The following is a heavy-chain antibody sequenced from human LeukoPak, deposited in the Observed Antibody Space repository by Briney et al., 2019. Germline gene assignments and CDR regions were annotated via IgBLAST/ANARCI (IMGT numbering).Heavy chain of an antibody. CDR3: ARDPTIFGVVIVPDY. D-gene: IGHD3-3*01. Sequence: PGGSLRLSCAASGFTFSDYYMSWIRQAPGKGLEWVSYISSSGSTIYYADSVKGRFTISRDNAKNSLYLQMNSLRAEDTAVYYCARDPTIFGVVIVPDYWGQGTLVTVSS. V-gene: IGHV3-11*04. CDR1: GFTFSDYY. J-gene: IGHJ4*02. CDR2: ISSSGSTI.